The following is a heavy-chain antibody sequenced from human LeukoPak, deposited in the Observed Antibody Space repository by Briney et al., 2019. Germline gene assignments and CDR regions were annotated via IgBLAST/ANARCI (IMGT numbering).Heavy chain of an antibody. V-gene: IGHV3-23*01. Sequence: GGSLRLSCAASGFTFSSYAMSWVRQAPGKGLEWVSAISGSGGSTYYADSVKGRFTISRDNSKNTLYLQMNSLRAEDTAVYYCAKDLIRGYYYDSSGSAFDIWGRGTMVTVSS. CDR1: GFTFSSYA. J-gene: IGHJ3*02. CDR2: ISGSGGST. CDR3: AKDLIRGYYYDSSGSAFDI. D-gene: IGHD3-22*01.